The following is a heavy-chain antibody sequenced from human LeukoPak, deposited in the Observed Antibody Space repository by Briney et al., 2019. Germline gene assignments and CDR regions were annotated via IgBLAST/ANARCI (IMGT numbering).Heavy chain of an antibody. Sequence: GGSLRLSCAASGLSFSSHALSWVRQAPGKGLEWVSGISDSGGSTFYADSVKGRFTISRDNSNHMLYLQMNSLIAEDTAIYYCAKDDDWLRFEHWGRGTPVSVSS. CDR3: AKDDDWLRFEH. CDR2: ISDSGGST. J-gene: IGHJ4*02. CDR1: GLSFSSHA. D-gene: IGHD5-12*01. V-gene: IGHV3-23*01.